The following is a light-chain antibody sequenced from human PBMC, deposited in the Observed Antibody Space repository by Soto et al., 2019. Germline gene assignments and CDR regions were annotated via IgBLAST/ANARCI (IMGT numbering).Light chain of an antibody. CDR1: SSDVGGYDY. CDR2: EVT. J-gene: IGLJ1*01. V-gene: IGLV2-14*01. Sequence: QSVLTQPASVSGSPGQSITISCTGTSSDVGGYDYVSWYQQHPGKAPKFLIYEVTNRPSGISHRFSGSKSGNTASLTISGLQAEDEADYYCTSYTTTSTYVFGTGTMVTVL. CDR3: TSYTTTSTYV.